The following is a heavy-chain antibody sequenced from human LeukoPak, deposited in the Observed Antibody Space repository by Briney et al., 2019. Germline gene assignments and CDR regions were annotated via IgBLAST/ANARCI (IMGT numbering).Heavy chain of an antibody. D-gene: IGHD4-17*01. CDR1: GGSISSYY. J-gene: IGHJ5*02. V-gene: IGHV4-59*01. CDR3: ARASVTTVTTVNWFDP. Sequence: SETLSLTCTVSGGSISSYYWSWIRQPPGKGLEWIGYIYYSGSTYYNPSLKSRVTISVDTSKNQFSLKLSSVTAADTAVYYCARASVTTVTTVNWFDPWGQGTLVTVSS. CDR2: IYYSGST.